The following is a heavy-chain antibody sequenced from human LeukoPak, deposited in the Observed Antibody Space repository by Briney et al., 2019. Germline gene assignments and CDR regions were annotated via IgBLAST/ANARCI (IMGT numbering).Heavy chain of an antibody. CDR2: INHSGST. J-gene: IGHJ6*03. Sequence: GSLRLSCAASGFTFSTFAMIWVRQPPGKGLEWIGEINHSGSTNYNPSLKSRVTISVDTSKNQFSLKLSSVTAADTAVYYCARERLPRYSSSWASGRQNYYYYYYMDVWGKGTTVTVSS. D-gene: IGHD6-13*01. CDR3: ARERLPRYSSSWASGRQNYYYYYYMDV. V-gene: IGHV4-34*01. CDR1: GFTFSTFA.